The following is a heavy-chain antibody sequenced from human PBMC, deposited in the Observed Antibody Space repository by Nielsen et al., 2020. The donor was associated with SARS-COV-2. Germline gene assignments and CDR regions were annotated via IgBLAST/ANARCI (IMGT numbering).Heavy chain of an antibody. CDR1: GYTFTSYA. CDR3: AREGGEITTSYFDY. CDR2: INAGNGNT. V-gene: IGHV1-3*01. J-gene: IGHJ4*02. Sequence: ASVKVSCKASGYTFTSYAMHWVRQAPGQRLEWMGWINAGNGNTKYSQKFQGRVTMTRDTSTSTVYMELSSLRSEDTAVYYCAREGGEITTSYFDYWGRGTRVTVSS. D-gene: IGHD3-22*01.